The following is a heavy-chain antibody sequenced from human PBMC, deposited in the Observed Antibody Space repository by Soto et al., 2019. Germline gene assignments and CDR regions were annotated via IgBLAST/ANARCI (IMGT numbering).Heavy chain of an antibody. D-gene: IGHD4-17*01. V-gene: IGHV1-8*01. CDR1: GYTFTSYD. CDR2: MNPNSGNT. Sequence: ASVKVSCKASGYTFTSYDINWVRQATGQGLEWMGWMNPNSGNTGYAQKFQGRVTMTRNTSISTAYMELSSLRSEDTAVYYCAILRTTDRYFDYWGQGTLVTVSS. J-gene: IGHJ4*02. CDR3: AILRTTDRYFDY.